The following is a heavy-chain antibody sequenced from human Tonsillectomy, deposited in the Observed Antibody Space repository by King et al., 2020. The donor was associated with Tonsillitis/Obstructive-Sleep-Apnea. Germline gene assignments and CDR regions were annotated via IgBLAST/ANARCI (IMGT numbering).Heavy chain of an antibody. CDR2: ISYDGSNK. V-gene: IGHV3-30*04. CDR1: GFTFSSYA. Sequence: VQLVESGGGVVQPGRSLRLSCAVSGFTFSSYAMHWVRQAPGKGLEWVAFISYDGSNKYYADSVKGRFTISRDNSKNTLYVQMNSLRAEDTAVYYCASSQAWFDAFDIWGQGTMVTVSS. J-gene: IGHJ3*02. CDR3: ASSQAWFDAFDI. D-gene: IGHD3-10*01.